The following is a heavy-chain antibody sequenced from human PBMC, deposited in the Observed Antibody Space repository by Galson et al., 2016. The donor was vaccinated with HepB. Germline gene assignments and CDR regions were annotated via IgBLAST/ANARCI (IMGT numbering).Heavy chain of an antibody. V-gene: IGHV5-10-1*01. D-gene: IGHD4-23*01. CDR2: IDLSDSYT. CDR3: AIIDREPDFGGNSDY. Sequence: QSGAEVKKPGESLRISCKGSGYSFTNYWITWVRQMPGKGLEWMGRIDLSDSYTNYSPSFQGHVTISADKSISTAYLQWSSLKASDTAMYYCAIIDREPDFGGNSDYWGQGTLVIVSS. J-gene: IGHJ4*02. CDR1: GYSFTNYW.